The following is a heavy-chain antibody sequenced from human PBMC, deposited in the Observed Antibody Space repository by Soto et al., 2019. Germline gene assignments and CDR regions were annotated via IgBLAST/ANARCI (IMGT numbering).Heavy chain of an antibody. J-gene: IGHJ4*02. CDR2: ISSSSSYT. V-gene: IGHV3-11*06. Sequence: QVQLVESGGGLVKPAGSLRLSCAASGFTFSDYYMIWIRQAPGKGLEWVSYISSSSSYTNYADSVKGRFTISRDNAKNSLYLQMNSLRAEDTAVYYCARELTASDKYSSSPQAYWGQGTLVTVSS. CDR3: ARELTASDKYSSSPQAY. D-gene: IGHD6-13*01. CDR1: GFTFSDYY.